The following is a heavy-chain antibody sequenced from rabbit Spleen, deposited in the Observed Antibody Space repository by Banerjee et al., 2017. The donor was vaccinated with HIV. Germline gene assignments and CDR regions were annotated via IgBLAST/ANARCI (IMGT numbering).Heavy chain of an antibody. CDR1: GFSFSSNYD. CDR2: IYAGSSGST. D-gene: IGHD4-1*01. CDR3: ARGGVNVNVNAIYYGMDL. J-gene: IGHJ6*01. V-gene: IGHV1S40*01. Sequence: QSLVESGGGLVQPEGSLTLTCTASGFSFSSNYDMCWVRQAPGKGLEWIACIYAGSSGSTYYASWAKGRFTISKTSSTTVTLQMTSLTAADTATYFCARGGVNVNVNAIYYGMDLWGQGTLVTVS.